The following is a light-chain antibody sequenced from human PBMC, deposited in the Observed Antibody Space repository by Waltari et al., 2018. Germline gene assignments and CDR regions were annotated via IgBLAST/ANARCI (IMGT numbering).Light chain of an antibody. CDR2: GAS. V-gene: IGKV3-11*01. Sequence: EIVLTQSPATLSLSPGDRATLSCRARQSVSNYLAGYQQKPGQPPRLLIYGASNSAAGIQDRFRGSGSGTDFTLTISRLDTEDVAVYFCQQRSNWPGLTFGGGTKVEIK. CDR3: QQRSNWPGLT. CDR1: QSVSNY. J-gene: IGKJ4*02.